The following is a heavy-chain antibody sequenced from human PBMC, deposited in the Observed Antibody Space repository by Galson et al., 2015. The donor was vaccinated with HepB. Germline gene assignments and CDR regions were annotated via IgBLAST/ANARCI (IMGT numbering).Heavy chain of an antibody. V-gene: IGHV3-48*04. CDR3: VVLLGNDLKPLDY. CDR2: ISSGTTTI. CDR1: TFIFSTYS. Sequence: SLRLSCAASTFIFSTYSMNWVRQAPGKGLEWVSYISSGTTTIYYADAVKGRSTISRDNAKMSLYLQMNGLRAEDTAVYYCVVLLGNDLKPLDYWGPGTLVTVSS. D-gene: IGHD3-3*01. J-gene: IGHJ4*02.